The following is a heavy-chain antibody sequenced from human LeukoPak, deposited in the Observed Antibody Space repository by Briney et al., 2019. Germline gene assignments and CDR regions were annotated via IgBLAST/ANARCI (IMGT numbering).Heavy chain of an antibody. D-gene: IGHD2-21*02. V-gene: IGHV3-74*01. CDR1: GFIFSNYW. J-gene: IGHJ3*01. Sequence: KTGGSLRLSCAASGFIFSNYWMYWVRQAPGRGLVRVSHINSDGSSTTYADSVKGRFTVSRDNAKNMLYLEMNSLSAEDTAVYYCARVGSNCGGDCCPYAFDVWGQGTVVTVSS. CDR2: INSDGSST. CDR3: ARVGSNCGGDCCPYAFDV.